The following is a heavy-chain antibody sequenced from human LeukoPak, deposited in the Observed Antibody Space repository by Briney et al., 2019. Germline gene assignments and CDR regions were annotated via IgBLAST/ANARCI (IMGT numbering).Heavy chain of an antibody. CDR2: ISSSSYI. CDR1: GFTFSSYS. D-gene: IGHD1-26*01. J-gene: IGHJ3*02. Sequence: GGSLRLSCAASGFTFSSYSMNWVRQAPGKGLEWVSSISSSSYIYYADSVKGRFTISRDNAKNSLYLQMNSLRAEDTAVYYCAREMWELNAFDIWGQGTMVTVSS. V-gene: IGHV3-21*01. CDR3: AREMWELNAFDI.